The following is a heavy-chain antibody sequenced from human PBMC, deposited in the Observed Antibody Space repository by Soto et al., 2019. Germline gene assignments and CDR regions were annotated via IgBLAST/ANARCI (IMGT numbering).Heavy chain of an antibody. CDR1: GGSMSSPNW. J-gene: IGHJ4*02. Sequence: QVRLQESGPGLVKPSETMSLTCLVSGGSMSSPNWWSWFRQAPGKGLEWIAEMHHSGATNYNPSLKSRVIISIDKSKNQFSLNLSSVTAADTAVYYCATGSLYYYGSGGMWDSWGRGALVTVSS. D-gene: IGHD3-10*01. V-gene: IGHV4-4*02. CDR3: ATGSLYYYGSGGMWDS. CDR2: MHHSGAT.